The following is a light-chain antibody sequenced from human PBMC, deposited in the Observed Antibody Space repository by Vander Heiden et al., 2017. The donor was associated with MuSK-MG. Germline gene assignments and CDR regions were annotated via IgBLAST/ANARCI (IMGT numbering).Light chain of an antibody. J-gene: IGKJ4*01. V-gene: IGKV1-5*01. Sequence: DTQMTQSPSTLSASVADRVTLTCRASQSISSWLAWYQQKPGKAPKLLIYDASSLESGVPSRFSGSGSGTEFTLTITSLQPDDFATYYCQQDNTYPLTFGGGTKVEI. CDR3: QQDNTYPLT. CDR1: QSISSW. CDR2: DAS.